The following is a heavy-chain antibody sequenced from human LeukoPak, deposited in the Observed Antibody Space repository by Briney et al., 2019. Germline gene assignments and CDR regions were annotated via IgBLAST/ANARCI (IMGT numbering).Heavy chain of an antibody. CDR1: GFTFSSYW. J-gene: IGHJ6*03. CDR3: AKYPGGFTGIVNYYHMDV. CDR2: IKQDGSEK. Sequence: PGGSLRLSCAASGFTFSSYWMSWVRQAPGKGLEWVANIKQDGSEKYYVDSVKGRFTISRDNAKNTLFLQMNSLRAEDTALYYCAKYPGGFTGIVNYYHMDVWGKGTTVTVSS. V-gene: IGHV3-7*01. D-gene: IGHD1-26*01.